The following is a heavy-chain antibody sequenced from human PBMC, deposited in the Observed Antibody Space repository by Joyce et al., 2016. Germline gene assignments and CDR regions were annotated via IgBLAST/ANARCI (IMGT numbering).Heavy chain of an antibody. D-gene: IGHD5-12*01. V-gene: IGHV3-15*01. CDR2: IKSKTARGTT. CDR1: GFSFRNAW. J-gene: IGHJ3*02. CDR3: TTEGEIVAPGVAFDI. Sequence: ETQLVESGGGLVKPGGSLRLSCAASGFSFRNAWMSWVRQAPGKGLEWVGRIKSKTARGTTDYAAPVKGRYTISRDDSKRTLSLQMNRLKTEDTAVYYCTTEGEIVAPGVAFDIWGQGTKVTVSS.